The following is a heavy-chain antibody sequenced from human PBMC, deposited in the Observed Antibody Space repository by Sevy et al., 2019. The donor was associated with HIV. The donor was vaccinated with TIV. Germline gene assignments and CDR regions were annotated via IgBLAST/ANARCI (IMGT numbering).Heavy chain of an antibody. CDR3: ARAGHYKQQIYGMDV. Sequence: GGSLRLSCAASGFTFSSYSMNWVRQAPGKGLEWVSSISSSSSYIYYADSVKGRFTISRDNAKNSLYLQMNSLRAEDTAVYYCARAGHYKQQIYGMDVWGQGTTVTVSS. D-gene: IGHD6-13*01. CDR2: ISSSSSYI. V-gene: IGHV3-21*01. J-gene: IGHJ6*02. CDR1: GFTFSSYS.